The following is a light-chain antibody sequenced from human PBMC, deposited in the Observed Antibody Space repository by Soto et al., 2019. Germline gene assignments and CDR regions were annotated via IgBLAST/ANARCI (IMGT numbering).Light chain of an antibody. CDR3: HQRCNWPAFT. CDR2: DAS. J-gene: IGKJ4*01. Sequence: EIVLTQSPAILSLSPGEGATLFCRASESVGTYLAWYQQKPGQPPRLLIYDASSRATGIPARFNGRGSATDFTLTISSLEPEDSAVYFCHQRCNWPAFTFGGGTKVEIK. CDR1: ESVGTY. V-gene: IGKV3-11*01.